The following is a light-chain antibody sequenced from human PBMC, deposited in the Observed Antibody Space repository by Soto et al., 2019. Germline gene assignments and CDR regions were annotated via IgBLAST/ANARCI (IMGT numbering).Light chain of an antibody. CDR2: AAS. V-gene: IGKV1-5*03. CDR3: QQYNSCPWT. Sequence: DIQMIQIPSTLSASVGDRVTIVCRASQSINNWLAWYQKKPGIAPKLLMSAASSLENGVPSRFSGSGSGAEFTLTISSLQPDDFATYYCQQYNSCPWTFGQGTRVEVK. CDR1: QSINNW. J-gene: IGKJ1*01.